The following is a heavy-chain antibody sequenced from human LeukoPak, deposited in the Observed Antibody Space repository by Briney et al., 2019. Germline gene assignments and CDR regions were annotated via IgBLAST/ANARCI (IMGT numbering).Heavy chain of an antibody. J-gene: IGHJ4*02. V-gene: IGHV1-18*01. Sequence: ASVKVSCKASGYTFTSYGVTWVRQAPGQGLEWMGWISAYNGDTNYAQNLQGRVTMTTDTSTSTAYMELGNLRSDDTAVYYCAREGSGTNCYSYWGQGTLVTVSS. D-gene: IGHD2-2*01. CDR2: ISAYNGDT. CDR1: GYTFTSYG. CDR3: AREGSGTNCYSY.